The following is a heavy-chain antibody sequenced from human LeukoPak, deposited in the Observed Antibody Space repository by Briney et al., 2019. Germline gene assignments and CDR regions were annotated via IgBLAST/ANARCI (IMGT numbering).Heavy chain of an antibody. Sequence: GGSLRLSCAASGFTFSSYSMNWVRQAPGKGLEWVSYISSSSSTIYYADSVKGRFTISRDNAKNSLYLQMNSLRAEDTAVYYCARGVRTYYYGSGSYYVDYWGQGTLATVSS. CDR2: ISSSSSTI. V-gene: IGHV3-48*01. D-gene: IGHD3-10*01. J-gene: IGHJ4*02. CDR1: GFTFSSYS. CDR3: ARGVRTYYYGSGSYYVDY.